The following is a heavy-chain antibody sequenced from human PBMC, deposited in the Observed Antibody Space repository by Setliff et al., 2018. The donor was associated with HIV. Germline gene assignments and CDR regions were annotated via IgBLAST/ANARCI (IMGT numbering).Heavy chain of an antibody. CDR1: GGTFSSYS. J-gene: IGHJ6*02. Sequence: VSCKASGGTFSSYSINWVRQASGQGLEWMGGIIPIFGTANYAQKFQGRVTITADESTNTAYMELRSLRSDDTAVYYCARDNVRGPTNAMDVWGQGTTVTVSS. CDR2: IIPIFGTA. CDR3: ARDNVRGPTNAMDV. D-gene: IGHD3-10*01. V-gene: IGHV1-69*01.